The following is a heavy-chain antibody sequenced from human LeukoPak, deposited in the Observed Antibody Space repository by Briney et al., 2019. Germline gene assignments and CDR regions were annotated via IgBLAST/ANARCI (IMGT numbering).Heavy chain of an antibody. CDR1: GFTFSSYS. J-gene: IGHJ4*02. D-gene: IGHD5-18*01. CDR3: ARDAGYGYDRFDY. V-gene: IGHV3-21*01. CDR2: ISSSSSYI. Sequence: GGTLRLSCAASGFTFSSYSMNWVRQAPGKGLEWVSSISSSSSYIYYADSVKGRFTISRDNAKNSLYLQMNSLRAEDTAVYYCARDAGYGYDRFDYWGQGTQVTVSS.